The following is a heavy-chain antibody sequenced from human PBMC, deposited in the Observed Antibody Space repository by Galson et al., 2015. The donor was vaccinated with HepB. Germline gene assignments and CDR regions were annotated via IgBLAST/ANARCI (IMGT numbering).Heavy chain of an antibody. CDR2: IIPIFGTA. CDR1: GGTFSNYA. Sequence: SVKDSCKASGGTFSNYAITWVRQAPGQGLEWMGGIIPIFGTANYAQKFQGRVTITADESTSTAYMELSSLRSEDTAVYYCARDPLTGTTLDDVGYYYYYMDVWGKGTTVTVSS. V-gene: IGHV1-69*13. CDR3: ARDPLTGTTLDDVGYYYYYMDV. D-gene: IGHD1-20*01. J-gene: IGHJ6*03.